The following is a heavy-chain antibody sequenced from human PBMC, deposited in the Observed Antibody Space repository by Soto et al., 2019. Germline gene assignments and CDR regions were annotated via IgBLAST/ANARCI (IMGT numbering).Heavy chain of an antibody. V-gene: IGHV4-30-4*01. CDR2: IYYSGST. D-gene: IGHD2-2*01. J-gene: IGHJ3*02. CDR3: ARSQFQHYAAFDI. Sequence: TLSLTCTVSCCSISSPNYYWSWIRRPPGKGLEWICYIYYSGSTCYNPSLKSRVTISVDTSKNQFSLKLSSVTAADTAVYYCARSQFQHYAAFDIWGQGTMVTVSS. CDR1: CCSISSPNYY.